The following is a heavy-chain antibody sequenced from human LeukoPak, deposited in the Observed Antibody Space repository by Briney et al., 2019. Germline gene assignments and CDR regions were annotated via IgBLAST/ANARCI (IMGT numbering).Heavy chain of an antibody. CDR3: ARGSSGYYYYYGMDV. CDR2: IIPIFGTA. J-gene: IGHJ6*02. V-gene: IGHV1-69*13. CDR1: GGTFSSYG. Sequence: ASVKVSCKASGGTFSSYGISWVRQAPGQGLEWMGGIIPIFGTANYAQKFQGRVTITADESTSTAYMELSSLRSEDTAVYYCARGSSGYYYYYGMDVWGQGTTVTVSS. D-gene: IGHD3-22*01.